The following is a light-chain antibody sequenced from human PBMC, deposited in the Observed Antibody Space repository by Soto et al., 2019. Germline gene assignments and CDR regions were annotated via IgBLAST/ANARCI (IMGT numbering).Light chain of an antibody. CDR1: QSISSW. V-gene: IGKV1-5*03. CDR3: QHYDSYSAT. Sequence: IHISQSRATVIQSXDDSVTIAXXASQSISSWLAWYQQKPGKAPKLLIYKASILEGGVPSRFSGSGSGTEFTLTISSLQPDDFASYYCQHYDSYSATFGQGTRLEIK. J-gene: IGKJ5*01. CDR2: KAS.